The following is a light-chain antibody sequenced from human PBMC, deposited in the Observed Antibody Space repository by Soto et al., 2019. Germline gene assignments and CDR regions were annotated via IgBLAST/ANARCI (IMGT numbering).Light chain of an antibody. V-gene: IGKV3D-15*01. CDR3: QQYNAWPSIT. Sequence: EVLMTQSPDTLSVSPGGRVTLSPTASQSVSSNLGWYQQKPGQPPRLLIYGASNRATGIPARFSGSGSGTEFTLTISSLQSEDFAIYYCQQYNAWPSITFGQGTRLEIK. J-gene: IGKJ5*01. CDR2: GAS. CDR1: QSVSSN.